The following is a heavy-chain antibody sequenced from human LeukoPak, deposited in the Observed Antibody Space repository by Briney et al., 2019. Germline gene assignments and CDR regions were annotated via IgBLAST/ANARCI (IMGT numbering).Heavy chain of an antibody. CDR3: ARGMGSSWYYFDY. Sequence: GGSLRLSCAASGVTVSSHYMSWVRRAPGKGLEWVSLIYGGGTTYYADSVKGRFTISGDNSKNTLYLQMNSLRAEDTAVYYCARGMGSSWYYFDYWGQGTLVTVSS. CDR2: IYGGGTT. CDR1: GVTVSSHY. J-gene: IGHJ4*02. V-gene: IGHV3-53*01. D-gene: IGHD6-13*01.